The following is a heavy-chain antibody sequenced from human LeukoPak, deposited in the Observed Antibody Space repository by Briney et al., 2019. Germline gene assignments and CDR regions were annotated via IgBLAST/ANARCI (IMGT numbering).Heavy chain of an antibody. Sequence: PGGSLRLSCAASGFTFSSYGMSWVRQAPGKGLEWVSSITTSSTYTFYADSVKGRFTISRDNAKNSLYPQMNSLRAEDTAVYYCARDPYSGSYGDSYYYYMDVWGKGTTVTISS. CDR3: ARDPYSGSYGDSYYYYMDV. CDR2: ITTSSTYT. J-gene: IGHJ6*03. D-gene: IGHD1-26*01. V-gene: IGHV3-21*01. CDR1: GFTFSSYG.